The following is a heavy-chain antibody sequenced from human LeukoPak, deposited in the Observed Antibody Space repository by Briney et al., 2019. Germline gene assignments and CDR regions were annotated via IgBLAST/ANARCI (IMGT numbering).Heavy chain of an antibody. CDR1: GGTFSSYA. V-gene: IGHV1-69*05. CDR2: IIPIFGTA. Sequence: SSVKVSCKASGGTFSSYAISCVRQAPGQGLEWMGRIIPIFGTANYAQKFHGRVTITTDESTSTAYMELRGLRSEDTALYFCARADSSGSHFVYWGEGTLVTVSS. D-gene: IGHD3-22*01. CDR3: ARADSSGSHFVY. J-gene: IGHJ4*02.